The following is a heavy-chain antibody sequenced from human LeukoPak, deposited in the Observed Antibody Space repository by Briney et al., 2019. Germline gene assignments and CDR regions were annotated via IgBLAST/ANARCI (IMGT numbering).Heavy chain of an antibody. D-gene: IGHD5-18*01. CDR2: INHSGST. CDR3: ARQLWDRPFDY. V-gene: IGHV4-34*01. CDR1: GGFFSGYY. Sequence: SETLSLTCAVYGGFFSGYYWSWIRQPPGKGLEWIGEINHSGSTNYNPSLKSRVTISVATSKNQFSLKLSSVTAADTAVYYCARQLWDRPFDYWGQGTLVTVSS. J-gene: IGHJ4*02.